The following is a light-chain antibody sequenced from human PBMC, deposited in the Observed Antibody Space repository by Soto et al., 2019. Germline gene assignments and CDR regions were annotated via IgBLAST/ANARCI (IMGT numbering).Light chain of an antibody. CDR1: QTVSSTY. V-gene: IGKV3-20*01. J-gene: IGKJ1*01. CDR2: DTS. Sequence: ELVLTQSPGTLSLSPGERATLSCRASQTVSSTYLAWYQQKPGQAPRLLIYDTSSRASDIPDRLSGSGSGTDFTLTISRLEPEDFAVYFCQQDGSSPRWTFGQGTKVEIK. CDR3: QQDGSSPRWT.